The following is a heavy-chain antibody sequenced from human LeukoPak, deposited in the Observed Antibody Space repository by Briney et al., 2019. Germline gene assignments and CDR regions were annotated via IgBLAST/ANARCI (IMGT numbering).Heavy chain of an antibody. CDR2: IYYSGST. Sequence: PSETLSLTCTVSGGSICGSCWTWIRQPPGKGLEWIGYIYYSGSTNYNPSLKSRVTISVDTSKNQFSLKLSSVTAADTAVYYCGRSEGLYYDSSGYDYWGQGTLVTVSS. J-gene: IGHJ4*02. CDR1: GGSICGSC. V-gene: IGHV4-59*12. CDR3: GRSEGLYYDSSGYDY. D-gene: IGHD3-22*01.